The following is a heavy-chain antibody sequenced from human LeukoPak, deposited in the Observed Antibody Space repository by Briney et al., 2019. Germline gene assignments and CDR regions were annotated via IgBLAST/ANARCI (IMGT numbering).Heavy chain of an antibody. CDR3: VRVPQRVPHNWFDP. V-gene: IGHV1-8*01. CDR1: GYTFTSSD. Sequence: ASVKVSCKASGYTFTSSDIHWVRQATGQGLEWMGWMNPHSESVGYAQKFQGRVIMTWDTSISTAYMELSSLTSDDTAVYYCVRVPQRVPHNWFDPWGQGTLVTVSS. CDR2: MNPHSESV. D-gene: IGHD1-1*01. J-gene: IGHJ5*02.